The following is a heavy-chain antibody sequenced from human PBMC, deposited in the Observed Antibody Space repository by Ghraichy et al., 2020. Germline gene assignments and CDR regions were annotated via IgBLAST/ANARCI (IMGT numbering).Heavy chain of an antibody. CDR2: VYSGGNT. Sequence: SENLSLTCTVSGISGDSINNYYWSWVRQPAEKGLEWIGRVYSGGNTNYNPSLTSRVTMLLDTSKNQFSLKLSSVTAAGTAVYYCARDWGNCNGDSCYSKFDSWGQGILVTVSS. D-gene: IGHD2-15*01. J-gene: IGHJ4*02. CDR1: GISGDSINNYY. CDR3: ARDWGNCNGDSCYSKFDS. V-gene: IGHV4-4*07.